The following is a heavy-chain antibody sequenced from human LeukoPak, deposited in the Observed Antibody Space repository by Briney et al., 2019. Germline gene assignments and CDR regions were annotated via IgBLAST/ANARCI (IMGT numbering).Heavy chain of an antibody. CDR1: GCTFTNYG. V-gene: IGHV1-18*01. J-gene: IGHJ1*01. CDR3: ARDYYDSSGYAEYFQH. D-gene: IGHD3-22*01. Sequence: AASVKVSCKASGCTFTNYGISWVRQAPGQGLEWMGWISAYNGSTNYAQKLQGRVTMTTDTSTSTAYMELRSLRSDDTAVYYCARDYYDSSGYAEYFQHWGQGTLVTVSS. CDR2: ISAYNGST.